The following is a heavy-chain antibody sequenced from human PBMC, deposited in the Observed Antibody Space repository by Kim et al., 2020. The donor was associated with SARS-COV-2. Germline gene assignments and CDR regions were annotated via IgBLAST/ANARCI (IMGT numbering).Heavy chain of an antibody. V-gene: IGHV3-15*01. Sequence: GGTTDYAAPVKGRFTISRDDSKNTLYLQMNSLKTEDTAVYYCTSGDYFDYWGQGTLVTVSS. CDR3: TSGDYFDY. CDR2: GGTT. J-gene: IGHJ4*02. D-gene: IGHD4-17*01.